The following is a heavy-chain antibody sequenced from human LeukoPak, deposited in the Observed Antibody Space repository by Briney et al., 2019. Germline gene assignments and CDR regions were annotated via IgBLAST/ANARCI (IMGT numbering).Heavy chain of an antibody. J-gene: IGHJ6*03. D-gene: IGHD2/OR15-2a*01. CDR2: IYYSGST. V-gene: IGHV4-59*01. CDR3: ARGRYGNDYYYYMDV. Sequence: SETLSLTCAVYGGSFSGYYWSWIRQPPGKGLEWIGYIYYSGSTNYNPSLKSRVTISVDTSKNQFSLKLSSVTAADTAVYYCARGRYGNDYYYYMDVWGKGTTVTISS. CDR1: GGSFSGYY.